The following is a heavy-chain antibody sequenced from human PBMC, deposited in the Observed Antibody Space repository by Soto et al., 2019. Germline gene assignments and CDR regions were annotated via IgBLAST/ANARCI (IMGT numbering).Heavy chain of an antibody. CDR3: ARNPNQYWTSYWVDP. CDR1: GYNFNIYG. V-gene: IGHV1-18*01. J-gene: IGHJ5*02. CDR2: ISAYDGKT. Sequence: ASVKVSCKASGYNFNIYGINWVRQAPGQGLELMGWISAYDGKTTYAEKFQGRVTMTTDASTSTAYMELRSLRSDDTAVYYCARNPNQYWTSYWVDPWGQGTLVTVSS. D-gene: IGHD3-10*01.